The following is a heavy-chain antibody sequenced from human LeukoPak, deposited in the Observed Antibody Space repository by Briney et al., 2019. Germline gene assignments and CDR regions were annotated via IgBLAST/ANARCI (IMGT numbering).Heavy chain of an antibody. CDR3: ARDTRITMVRGVIVY. CDR2: INPNSGGT. J-gene: IGHJ4*02. Sequence: ASVKVSCKASGYTFTGYYMHWLRQAPGQGLEWMGWINPNSGGTNYAQKFQGRVTMTRDTSISTAYMELSRLRSDDTAVYYCARDTRITMVRGVIVYWGQGTLVTVSS. D-gene: IGHD3-10*01. V-gene: IGHV1-2*02. CDR1: GYTFTGYY.